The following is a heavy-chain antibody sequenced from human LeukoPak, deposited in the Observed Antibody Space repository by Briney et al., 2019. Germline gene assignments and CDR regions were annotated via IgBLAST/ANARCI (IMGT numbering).Heavy chain of an antibody. CDR1: GFTFSSYG. V-gene: IGHV3-30*18. Sequence: PGGSLRLSCAASGFTFSSYGMHWVRQAPGKGLEWVAVISYDGSNKYYADSVKGRFTISRDNSKNTLYLQMNSLRAEDTAVYYCAKEGGSMIVVEFYNWGQGTLVTVSS. D-gene: IGHD3-22*01. J-gene: IGHJ4*02. CDR2: ISYDGSNK. CDR3: AKEGGSMIVVEFYN.